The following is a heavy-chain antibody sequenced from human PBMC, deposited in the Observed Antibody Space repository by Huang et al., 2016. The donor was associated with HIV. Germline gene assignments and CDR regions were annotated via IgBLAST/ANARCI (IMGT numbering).Heavy chain of an antibody. J-gene: IGHJ5*02. CDR1: GFTFCSFG. CDR3: AKDVGFGEGTSRWFDP. CDR2: IKYAGYTH. V-gene: IGHV3-30*02. D-gene: IGHD3-3*01. Sequence: VRLVESGGGVVQPGGSLRLSCVASGFTFCSFGMHWVRQTPGMVVVVLSFIKYAGYTHYHADSVKCRFSISRDTSKNTLFLQMNRLRIEDTAVYYCAKDVGFGEGTSRWFDPWGQGTPVTVSS.